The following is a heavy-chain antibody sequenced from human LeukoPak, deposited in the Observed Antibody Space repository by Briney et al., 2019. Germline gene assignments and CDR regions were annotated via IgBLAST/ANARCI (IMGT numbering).Heavy chain of an antibody. CDR2: INSDGSST. Sequence: GGSLRLSCAASGFTFSSYWMHWVRQAPGKGLVWVSRINSDGSSTSYADSVKGRFTISRDNAKNTLYLQMNSLRAEDTAVYYCASPEPIVGATRTEYFQHWGQGTLVTVSS. CDR1: GFTFSSYW. J-gene: IGHJ1*01. CDR3: ASPEPIVGATRTEYFQH. D-gene: IGHD1-26*01. V-gene: IGHV3-74*01.